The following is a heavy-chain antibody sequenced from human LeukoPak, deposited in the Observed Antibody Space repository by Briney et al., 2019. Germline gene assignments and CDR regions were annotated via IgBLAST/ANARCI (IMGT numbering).Heavy chain of an antibody. CDR1: GFTFSSYW. V-gene: IGHV3-74*01. CDR2: INSYGSST. D-gene: IGHD2-15*01. J-gene: IGHJ6*02. CDR3: ARDKDQDGMDV. Sequence: PGGSLRLSCAASGFTFSSYWMHWVRQAPGKGLVWVSRINSYGSSTSYADSVKGRFTISRDNAKNTLYLQMNSLRAEDTAVYYCARDKDQDGMDVWGQGTTVTVSS.